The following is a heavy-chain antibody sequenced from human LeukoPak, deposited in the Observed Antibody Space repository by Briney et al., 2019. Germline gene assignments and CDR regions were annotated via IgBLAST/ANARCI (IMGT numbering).Heavy chain of an antibody. V-gene: IGHV3-33*01. CDR1: GFTFSHYG. CDR3: ARDLSHDSSGYSDY. D-gene: IGHD3-22*01. J-gene: IGHJ4*02. Sequence: GGSLRLSCATSGFTFSHYGMHWVRQAPGKGLEWVAVIWSDGTNTYYGDPVKGRFTISRDNFQRTVYLQMNSLRAEDTAVYYCARDLSHDSSGYSDYWGQGTLVTVSS. CDR2: IWSDGTNT.